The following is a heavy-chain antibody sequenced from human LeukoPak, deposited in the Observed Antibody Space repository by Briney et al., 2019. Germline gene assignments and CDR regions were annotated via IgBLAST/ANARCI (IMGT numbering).Heavy chain of an antibody. CDR1: GVIFSSYA. Sequence: PGGSLRLSCAASGVIFSSYAMSWVRQSPGKGLEWVSGISGSAGRTYYADFVKGRFTISRDNSKNTLYLQMNSLRAEDTAVYHCAKEGYGSTWNADFDFWGQGTLVTASS. D-gene: IGHD6-13*01. V-gene: IGHV3-23*01. CDR3: AKEGYGSTWNADFDF. CDR2: ISGSAGRT. J-gene: IGHJ4*02.